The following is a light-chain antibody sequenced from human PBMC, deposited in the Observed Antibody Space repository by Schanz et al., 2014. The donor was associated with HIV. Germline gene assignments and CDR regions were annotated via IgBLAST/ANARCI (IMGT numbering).Light chain of an antibody. CDR1: KNIGTW. CDR3: LQYDDESYT. V-gene: IGKV1-5*03. Sequence: DIQMSQSQTTLSASIGDRVTLTCRASKNIGTWLAWYQQKPGRAPNLLIYKASNLESGVPSRFSGSGSGTEFTLTISSLQPDDFATYYCLQYDDESYTFGQGTKLEIK. CDR2: KAS. J-gene: IGKJ2*01.